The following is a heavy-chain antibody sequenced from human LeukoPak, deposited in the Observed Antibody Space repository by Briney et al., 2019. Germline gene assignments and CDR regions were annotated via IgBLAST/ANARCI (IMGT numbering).Heavy chain of an antibody. CDR3: ARDPVGGSTIFDY. J-gene: IGHJ4*02. D-gene: IGHD1-26*01. CDR2: IYFSGST. Sequence: SETLSLTCTVSGGSINSYYWNWIRQSPGKGLEWIGHIYFSGSTNYNPSLKSRVIISVDMSKNQFSLQLSSVTPEDTAVYYCARDPVGGSTIFDYWGQGTLVTVSS. V-gene: IGHV4-59*12. CDR1: GGSINSYY.